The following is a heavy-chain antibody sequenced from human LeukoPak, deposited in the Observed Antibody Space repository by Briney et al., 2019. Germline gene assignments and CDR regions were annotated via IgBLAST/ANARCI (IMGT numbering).Heavy chain of an antibody. CDR2: IYTSGST. CDR1: GGSISSYY. CDR3: ARGGAAAGTKGAFDI. Sequence: PSETLSLTCTVSGGSISSYYWSWIRQPAGKGMEWIGRIYTSGSTNYNPSLKSRVTMSVETSKNQFSLKLSSVTAADTAVYYCARGGAAAGTKGAFDIWGQGTMVTVSS. J-gene: IGHJ3*02. D-gene: IGHD6-13*01. V-gene: IGHV4-4*07.